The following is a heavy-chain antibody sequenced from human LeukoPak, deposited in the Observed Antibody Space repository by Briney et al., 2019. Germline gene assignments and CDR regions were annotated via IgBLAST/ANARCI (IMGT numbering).Heavy chain of an antibody. V-gene: IGHV5-51*01. J-gene: IGHJ6*03. CDR2: IYPGDSDT. CDR3: ARHRATVTTHPDQYYYYYYMDV. CDR1: GYSFTSYW. D-gene: IGHD4-17*01. Sequence: GESLKISCKGSGYSFTSYWIGWVRQMPGKGLEWMGIIYPGDSDTGYSPSFQGQVTISADKSISTAYLQWSSLKASDTAMYYCARHRATVTTHPDQYYYYYYMDVWGKGTTVTISS.